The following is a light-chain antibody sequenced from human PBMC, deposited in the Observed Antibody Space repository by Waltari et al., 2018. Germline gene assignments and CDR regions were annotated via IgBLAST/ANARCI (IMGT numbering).Light chain of an antibody. CDR1: QSVSST. CDR3: QQYDNWPPNT. Sequence: EIVMTQSPATLSVSPGDRVTLSCRASQSVSSTLAWYQQKPAQAPRLLIYGASTRATGIPARFSGSGSGTDFTLTISSLQSEDCAVYYCQQYDNWPPNTFGQGTRLEIK. J-gene: IGKJ5*01. CDR2: GAS. V-gene: IGKV3-15*01.